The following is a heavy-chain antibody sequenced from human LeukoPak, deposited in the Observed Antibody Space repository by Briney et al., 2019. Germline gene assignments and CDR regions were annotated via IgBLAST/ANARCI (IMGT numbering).Heavy chain of an antibody. CDR3: VIGEKYSSGWYDSV. J-gene: IGHJ4*02. CDR2: IYMGGST. CDR1: GFTVSSNY. V-gene: IGHV3-53*01. Sequence: GGSLRLSCAASGFTVSSNYMTWGRPAPRERLECVSVIYMGGSTYYTDSVKGRFTISRDNSKNTLHLQMNSLRAEDTAVYYCVIGEKYSSGWYDSVWGQGTLVTVSS. D-gene: IGHD6-19*01.